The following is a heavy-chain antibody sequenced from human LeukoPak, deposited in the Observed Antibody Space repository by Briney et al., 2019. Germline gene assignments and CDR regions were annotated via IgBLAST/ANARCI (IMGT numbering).Heavy chain of an antibody. V-gene: IGHV1-8*01. D-gene: IGHD2-2*01. CDR3: ARGRRYCSSTSCRYYAFDI. CDR2: MNPNSGNT. Sequence: ASVKVSCKASGYTFPSYDINWVRQATGQGLAWMGWMNPNSGNTGDAQTFQGRVIMTRNTSIRTDYMELRSLRSEGPAVYYCARGRRYCSSTSCRYYAFDIWGQGTMVTVSS. CDR1: GYTFPSYD. J-gene: IGHJ3*02.